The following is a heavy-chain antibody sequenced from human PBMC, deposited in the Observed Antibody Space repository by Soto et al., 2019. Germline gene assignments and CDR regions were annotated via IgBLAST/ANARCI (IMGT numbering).Heavy chain of an antibody. CDR3: AKAMGSYYYYGMDV. CDR2: ISWNSGSI. D-gene: IGHD3-16*01. CDR1: GFTFDDYA. J-gene: IGHJ6*02. Sequence: EVQLVESGGGLVQPGRSLRLSCAASGFTFDDYAMHWVRQAPGKGLEWVSGISWNSGSIGYADSVKGRFTISRDNAKNSLYLQMNSLRAEDTALYYCAKAMGSYYYYGMDVWCQGTTVTVSS. V-gene: IGHV3-9*01.